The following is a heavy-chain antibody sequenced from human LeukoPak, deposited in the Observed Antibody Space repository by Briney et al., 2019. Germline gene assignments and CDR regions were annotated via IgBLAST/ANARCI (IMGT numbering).Heavy chain of an antibody. D-gene: IGHD3-9*01. J-gene: IGHJ4*02. CDR2: IYYSGST. CDR1: GGSISSYY. Sequence: SETLPLTCTVSGGSISSYYWSWIRQPPGKGLEWIGYIYYSGSTNYNPSLKSRVTISVDTSKNQFSLKLSSVTAADTAVYYCARGPPRELRYFDRSPPYYFDYWGQGTLVTVSS. CDR3: ARGPPRELRYFDRSPPYYFDY. V-gene: IGHV4-59*01.